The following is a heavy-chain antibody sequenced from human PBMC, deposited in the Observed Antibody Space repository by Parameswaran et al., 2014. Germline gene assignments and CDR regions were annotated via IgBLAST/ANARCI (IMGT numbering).Heavy chain of an antibody. CDR2: INHSGST. J-gene: IGHJ4*02. V-gene: IGHV4-34*01. CDR3: AREDPRGGYDY. Sequence: RWIRQPPGKGLEWIGEINHSGSTNYNPSLKSRVTISVDTSKNQFSLKLSSVTAADTAVYYCAREDPRGGYDYWGQGTLVTVSS. D-gene: IGHD3-16*01.